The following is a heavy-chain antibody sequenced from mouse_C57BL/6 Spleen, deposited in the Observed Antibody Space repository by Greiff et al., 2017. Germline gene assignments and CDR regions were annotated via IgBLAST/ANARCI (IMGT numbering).Heavy chain of an antibody. J-gene: IGHJ4*01. CDR3: ARGAYYYGSGDAMDY. CDR1: GYSFTDYN. CDR2: INPNNGTT. Sequence: EVKLVESGPELVKPGASVKISCTASGYSFTDYNMNWVKQSNGKSLEWIGEINPNNGTTSYNQKFKGKATLTVDQSSSTAYMQLNSLTSEDSAVYECARGAYYYGSGDAMDYWGQGTTVTVSS. D-gene: IGHD1-1*01. V-gene: IGHV1-39*01.